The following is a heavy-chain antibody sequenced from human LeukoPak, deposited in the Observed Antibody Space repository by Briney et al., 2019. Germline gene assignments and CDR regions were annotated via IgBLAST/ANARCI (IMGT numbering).Heavy chain of an antibody. CDR1: GFTFDDYA. CDR3: ARSYGDYYYFDY. V-gene: IGHV3-9*03. CDR2: ISWDSGSI. J-gene: IGHJ4*02. Sequence: PGRSLRLSCAASGFTFDDYAMHWVRQAPGKGLEWVSGISWDSGSIYYADSVKGRFTISRDNAKNSLYLQMNSLRAEDMALYYCARSYGDYYYFDYWGQGTLVTVSS. D-gene: IGHD4-17*01.